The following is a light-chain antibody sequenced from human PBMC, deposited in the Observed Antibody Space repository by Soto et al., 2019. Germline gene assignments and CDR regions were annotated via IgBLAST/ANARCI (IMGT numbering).Light chain of an antibody. CDR1: QSVSSS. J-gene: IGKJ1*01. CDR2: GAS. V-gene: IGKV3-15*01. CDR3: QQYNNWPPT. Sequence: EIVLTQSPATLSLSPGERATLSCRASQSVSSSLGWYQQKPGQAPRLLIYGASTRATGIPARFSGSGSGAEFTLTISSLQSEDFAVYYCQQYNNWPPTFGQGTKVDIK.